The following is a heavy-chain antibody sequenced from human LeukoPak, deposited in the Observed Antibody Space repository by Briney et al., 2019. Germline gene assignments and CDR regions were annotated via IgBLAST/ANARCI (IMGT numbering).Heavy chain of an antibody. J-gene: IGHJ5*01. Sequence: GGSLRLSCAASGFTFSSYSMNWVRQAPGKGLEWVSSISTSSNYIYYADSVKGRFTISRDNAKNSLYLQMNSLRAEDTAVYYCASAVDYYGSGSGNWFDSWGQGTLVTVSS. V-gene: IGHV3-21*01. CDR1: GFTFSSYS. D-gene: IGHD3-10*01. CDR3: ASAVDYYGSGSGNWFDS. CDR2: ISTSSNYI.